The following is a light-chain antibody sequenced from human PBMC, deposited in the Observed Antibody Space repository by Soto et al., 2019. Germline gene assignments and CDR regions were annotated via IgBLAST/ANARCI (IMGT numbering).Light chain of an antibody. CDR1: SSNIGAGYA. Sequence: QSVLTQPPSVSGAPGQRVTISCTGSSSNIGAGYAVHWYQQLPGTAPKLLISDNNNRPSGVPDRFSGSKSGTSASLAITGLQADDEADYYCRSYDNSHDWDVVFGGGTQLTVL. V-gene: IGLV1-40*01. J-gene: IGLJ2*01. CDR2: DNN. CDR3: RSYDNSHDWDVV.